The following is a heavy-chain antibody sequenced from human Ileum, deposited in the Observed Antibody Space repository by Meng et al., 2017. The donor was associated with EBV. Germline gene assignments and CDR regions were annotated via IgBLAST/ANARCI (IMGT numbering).Heavy chain of an antibody. D-gene: IGHD3-10*01. CDR2: INAGNGNT. J-gene: IGHJ4*01. Sequence: QVQLVRSGAAVKKPGASVKVSXKASGYTFTNYAMHWVRQAPGQRLEWMGWINAGNGNTKYSQKFQGRVTITRDTSASTAYMELSSLRSEDTAVYYCARDQGAWFGEAPRFDYGGHGTLVTVSS. V-gene: IGHV1-3*01. CDR3: ARDQGAWFGEAPRFDY. CDR1: GYTFTNYA.